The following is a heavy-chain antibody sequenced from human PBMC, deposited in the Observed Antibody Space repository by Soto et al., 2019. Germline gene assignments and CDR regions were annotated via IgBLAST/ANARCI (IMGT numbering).Heavy chain of an antibody. V-gene: IGHV1-18*01. Sequence: GASVKVSCKASGYTLTSYGISWVRQAPGQGLEWMGRISAYNGNTNYAQKLQGRVTMTTDTSTSTAYMELRSLRSDDTAVYYCAKVGLGDYYDSSGYDYYYGMDVWGQGTTVTVS. CDR2: ISAYNGNT. CDR3: AKVGLGDYYDSSGYDYYYGMDV. CDR1: GYTLTSYG. J-gene: IGHJ6*02. D-gene: IGHD3-22*01.